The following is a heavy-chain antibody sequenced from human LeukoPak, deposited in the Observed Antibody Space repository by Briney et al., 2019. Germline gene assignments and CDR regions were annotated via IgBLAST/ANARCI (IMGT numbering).Heavy chain of an antibody. D-gene: IGHD3-3*01. CDR2: INHSGST. CDR1: GGSFSGYY. V-gene: IGHV4-34*01. Sequence: SPSETLSLTCAVYGGSFSGYYWSWIRQPPGKGLEWIGEINHSGSTNYNPSLKSRVTISVDTSKNQFSLKLSSVTAADTAVYYCARDGDYDFWSGYYYNWFDPWGQGTLVTVSS. CDR3: ARDGDYDFWSGYYYNWFDP. J-gene: IGHJ5*02.